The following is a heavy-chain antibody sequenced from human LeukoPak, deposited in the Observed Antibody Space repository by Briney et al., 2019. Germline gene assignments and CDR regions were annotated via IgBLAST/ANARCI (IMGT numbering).Heavy chain of an antibody. CDR2: MNPNSGNT. V-gene: IGHV1-8*01. CDR3: ARVFSGYEDYCYYYMDV. CDR1: GYTFTSYD. D-gene: IGHD5-12*01. J-gene: IGHJ6*03. Sequence: ASVKVSCKASGYTFTSYDINWVRQAPGQGLEWVGWMNPNSGNTGYAQKFQGRVTMTRNTSISTAYMELSSLRSEDTAVYYCARVFSGYEDYCYYYMDVWGKGTMVTVSS.